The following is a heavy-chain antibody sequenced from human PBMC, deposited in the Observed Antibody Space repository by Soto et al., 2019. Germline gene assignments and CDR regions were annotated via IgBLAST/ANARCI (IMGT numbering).Heavy chain of an antibody. CDR2: INPNSGGT. CDR1: GYTFTDYY. D-gene: IGHD3-3*01. Sequence: ASVKVSCKASGYTFTDYYMHWVRQAPGQGLEWMGWINPNSGGTNYAQKFQGRVTMTRDTSIITAYMELSRLRSDDTAVYYCTRGSITIFGVFNWFDPWGQGTLVTVSS. V-gene: IGHV1-2*02. J-gene: IGHJ5*02. CDR3: TRGSITIFGVFNWFDP.